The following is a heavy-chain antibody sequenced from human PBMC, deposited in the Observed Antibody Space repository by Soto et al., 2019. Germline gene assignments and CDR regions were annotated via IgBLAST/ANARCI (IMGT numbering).Heavy chain of an antibody. CDR3: ARTAALGAVAGDFDY. CDR2: ISTGSGDA. Sequence: ASVKVSCKASGYTFTHVNMHWVRQAPGQGLEWMGWISTGSGDAKYSKKFQGRVTIVRDTSATTTYMELTGLTYEDTAVYYCARTAALGAVAGDFDYWGQGTLVTVSS. CDR1: GYTFTHVN. J-gene: IGHJ4*02. V-gene: IGHV1-3*04. D-gene: IGHD6-13*01.